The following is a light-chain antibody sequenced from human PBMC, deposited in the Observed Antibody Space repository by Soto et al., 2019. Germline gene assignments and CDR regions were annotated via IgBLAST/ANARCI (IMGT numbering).Light chain of an antibody. Sequence: DIQMTQSPSSLSASVGDRVTITCRASQGLRTDLDWYQQKPAQAPELLIYAASSLQSGVPSRFRRSGSGTEFTLTISSLHAEDFATYYCLQYKTYPWTFGQGNKVDIK. CDR3: LQYKTYPWT. CDR1: QGLRTD. CDR2: AAS. J-gene: IGKJ1*01. V-gene: IGKV1-17*01.